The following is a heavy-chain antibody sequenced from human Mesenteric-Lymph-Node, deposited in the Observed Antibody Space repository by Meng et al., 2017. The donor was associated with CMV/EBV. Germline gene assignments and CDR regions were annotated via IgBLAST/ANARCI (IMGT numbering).Heavy chain of an antibody. Sequence: KASGYPFTGLCFRWVPQAPGQGLEWMGWIRAYNGNPNYAQKLQGRVTITTDTSTSTAYMGLRSLRSDDTAVYYCARDSWGTYNWFDPWGQGTLVTVSS. CDR2: IRAYNGNP. J-gene: IGHJ5*02. V-gene: IGHV1-18*01. D-gene: IGHD7-27*01. CDR1: GYPFTGLC. CDR3: ARDSWGTYNWFDP.